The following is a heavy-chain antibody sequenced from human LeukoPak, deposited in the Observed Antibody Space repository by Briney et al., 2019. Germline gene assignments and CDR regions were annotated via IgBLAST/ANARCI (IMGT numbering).Heavy chain of an antibody. D-gene: IGHD1-20*01. CDR2: IYTSGST. J-gene: IGHJ4*02. Sequence: SETLSLTCTVSGGSISSYYWSWIRQPAGKGLEWIGRIYTSGSTNYNPSLKSRLTISVDTSKNQFSLKLSSVTAADTAEYYCARYNWNDVLFDSWGQGTLVTVSS. CDR3: ARYNWNDVLFDS. CDR1: GGSISSYY. V-gene: IGHV4-4*07.